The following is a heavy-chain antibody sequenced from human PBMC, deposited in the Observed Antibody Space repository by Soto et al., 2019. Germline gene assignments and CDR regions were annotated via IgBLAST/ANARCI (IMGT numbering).Heavy chain of an antibody. D-gene: IGHD3-9*01. CDR1: GFTFSSYS. CDR3: ARGRYDILTGFYFDY. V-gene: IGHV3-48*01. CDR2: ISSSSSTI. Sequence: GSLRLSCAASGFTSGFTFSSYSMNWVRQAPGKGLEWVSYISSSSSTIYYADSVKGRFTISRDNSKNTLYLQMNSLRAEDTAVYYCARGRYDILTGFYFDYWGQGTLVTVS. J-gene: IGHJ4*02.